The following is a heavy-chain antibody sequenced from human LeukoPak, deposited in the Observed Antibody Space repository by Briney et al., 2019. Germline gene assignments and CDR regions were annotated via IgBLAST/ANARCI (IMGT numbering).Heavy chain of an antibody. Sequence: SETLSLTCTVSGGSISSYYWSWIRQPPGKGLEWIGYIYYSGSTNYNPSLKSRVTISVDTSKNQFSLKLSSVTAADTAVYYCARSFGGNSEPNFDYWGQGTLVTVSS. J-gene: IGHJ4*02. CDR3: ARSFGGNSEPNFDY. CDR2: IYYSGST. D-gene: IGHD4-23*01. CDR1: GGSISSYY. V-gene: IGHV4-59*01.